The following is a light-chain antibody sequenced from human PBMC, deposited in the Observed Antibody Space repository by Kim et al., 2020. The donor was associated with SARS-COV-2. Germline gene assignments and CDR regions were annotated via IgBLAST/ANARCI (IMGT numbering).Light chain of an antibody. CDR1: QNIRSR. CDR3: QQYKSYRT. J-gene: IGKJ1*01. Sequence: SAYLGDRVNITCRASQNIRSRLAWYQQTPGKAPKLLIYDAYSLQSGVPSRFGGSGSGTEFTLNISSLQPDDFATYYCQQYKSYRTYGQGTKVDIK. V-gene: IGKV1-5*01. CDR2: DAY.